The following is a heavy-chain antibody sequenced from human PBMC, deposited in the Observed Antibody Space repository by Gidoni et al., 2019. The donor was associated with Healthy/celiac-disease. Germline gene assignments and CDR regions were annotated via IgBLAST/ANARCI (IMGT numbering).Heavy chain of an antibody. D-gene: IGHD1-26*01. CDR2: ISGSGGST. CDR1: GFTCSSYD. J-gene: IGHJ4*02. Sequence: EVQLLESGGGLVQPGGSLRLSCAASGFTCSSYDRSWVRQAPGKGLEWVSAISGSGGSTYYADSVKGRFTISRDNSKNTLYLQMNSLRAEDTAVYYCAKDLEGGSGSYFDYWGQGTLVTVSS. CDR3: AKDLEGGSGSYFDY. V-gene: IGHV3-23*01.